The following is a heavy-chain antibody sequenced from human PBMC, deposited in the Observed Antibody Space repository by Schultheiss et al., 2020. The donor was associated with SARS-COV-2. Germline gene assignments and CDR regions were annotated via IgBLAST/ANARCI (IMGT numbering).Heavy chain of an antibody. CDR1: GFALSTSGMC. D-gene: IGHD2-21*01. J-gene: IGHJ3*02. CDR2: IDWDDDK. V-gene: IGHV2-70*01. CDR3: ARKKTYSDGLDI. Sequence: SGPTLLKPTQTLTLTCTFSGFALSTSGMCVSWIRQPPGKALEWLALIDWDDDKYYTTSLKTRLTISKDTSKNQVVLSMTNMDPVDTATYYCARKKTYSDGLDIWGQGTMVTISS.